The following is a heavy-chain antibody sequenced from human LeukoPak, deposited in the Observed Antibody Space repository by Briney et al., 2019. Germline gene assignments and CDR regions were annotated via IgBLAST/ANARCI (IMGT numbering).Heavy chain of an antibody. CDR1: GYIFTSYW. J-gene: IGHJ3*02. CDR2: IDPSDSYT. Sequence: KCGASLQISCKGSGYIFTSYWISWVRQLPGKGLEWMGRIDPSDSYTNYSPSFQGHVTISADKSISTAYLQWSGLKASDTAMYYCAKRRMVRGKDDAFDIWGQGTMVTVSS. CDR3: AKRRMVRGKDDAFDI. D-gene: IGHD3-10*01. V-gene: IGHV5-10-1*01.